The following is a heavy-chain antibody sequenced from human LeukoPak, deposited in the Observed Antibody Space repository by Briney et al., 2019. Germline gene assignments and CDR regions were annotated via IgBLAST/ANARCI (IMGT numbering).Heavy chain of an antibody. Sequence: PGGSLRLPCAASGFTFGAYWMSWFRQAPGKGPEWVASIKDDGSAQFYVDSLEGRFTISRGNAKSTLYLQMDTMRVEDTAVYYCARHIVGEQNFDYWSQGTLVTVSS. V-gene: IGHV3-7*01. J-gene: IGHJ4*02. CDR1: GFTFGAYW. CDR2: IKDDGSAQ. D-gene: IGHD3-16*02. CDR3: ARHIVGEQNFDY.